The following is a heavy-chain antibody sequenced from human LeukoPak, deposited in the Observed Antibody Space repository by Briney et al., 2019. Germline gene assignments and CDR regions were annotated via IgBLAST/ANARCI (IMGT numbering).Heavy chain of an antibody. CDR3: AKDHQYCSGGSCFRYLDY. CDR2: VSFGSSYI. V-gene: IGHV3-21*01. J-gene: IGHJ4*02. Sequence: GGSLRLSCAASGFTFKDYTMNWVRQSPGKGLQWVSYVSFGSSYISYADSLKGRFTISRDNSKNTLYLQMNSLRAEDTAVYYCAKDHQYCSGGSCFRYLDYWGQGTLVTVSS. D-gene: IGHD2-15*01. CDR1: GFTFKDYT.